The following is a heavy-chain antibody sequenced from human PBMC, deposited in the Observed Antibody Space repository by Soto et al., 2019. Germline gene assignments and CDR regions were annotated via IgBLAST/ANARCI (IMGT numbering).Heavy chain of an antibody. Sequence: GGSLRLSCTASGFTFGDYAMSWVRQAPGKGLEWVGFIRSKAYGGTTEYAASVKGRFTISRDDSKSIAYLQMNSLKTEDTAVYYCTRDQTWGLEGGEAFDIWGQGTMVPVSS. CDR2: IRSKAYGGTT. J-gene: IGHJ3*02. V-gene: IGHV3-49*04. CDR3: TRDQTWGLEGGEAFDI. D-gene: IGHD7-27*01. CDR1: GFTFGDYA.